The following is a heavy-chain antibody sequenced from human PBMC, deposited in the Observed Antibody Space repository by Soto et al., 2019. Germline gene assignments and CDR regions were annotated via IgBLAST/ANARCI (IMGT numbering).Heavy chain of an antibody. V-gene: IGHV1-69*01. D-gene: IGHD5-18*01. CDR1: GGIFSSNA. Sequence: QVQLVQSGAEVKKPGSSVKVSCQASGGIFSSNAISWVRQAPGQGLEWMGGSLPIFDTTHYAQKFQGRVTITADESTSTAYMELRSLKSEDTALYDCATGGRGYSSAPRFYFEYWGQGTLVTVSS. CDR2: SLPIFDTT. CDR3: ATGGRGYSSAPRFYFEY. J-gene: IGHJ4*02.